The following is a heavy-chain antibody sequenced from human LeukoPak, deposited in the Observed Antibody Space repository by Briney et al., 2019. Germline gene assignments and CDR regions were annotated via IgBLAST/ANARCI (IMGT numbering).Heavy chain of an antibody. CDR2: IYYSGST. D-gene: IGHD3-22*01. Sequence: SETLSLTCAVYGGSFSGYYWGWIRQPPGKGLEWIGSIYYSGSTYYNPSLKSRVTISVDTSKNQFSLKLSSVTAADTAVYYCARVAYYYDSSGYYYVSGYYYYMDVWGKGTTVTVSS. CDR1: GGSFSGYY. CDR3: ARVAYYYDSSGYYYVSGYYYYMDV. J-gene: IGHJ6*03. V-gene: IGHV4-34*01.